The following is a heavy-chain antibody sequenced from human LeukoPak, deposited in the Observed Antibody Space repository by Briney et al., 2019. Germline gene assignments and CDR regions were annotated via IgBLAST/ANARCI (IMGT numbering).Heavy chain of an antibody. CDR1: GYTFTSYY. Sequence: ASVKVSCKASGYTFTSYYMHWVRQAPGQGLEWMGWISAYNGNTNYAQKLQGRVTMTTDTSTSTAYMELRSLRSDDTAVYYCARVSMVRGVMYYWGQGTLVTVSS. V-gene: IGHV1-18*04. CDR3: ARVSMVRGVMYY. J-gene: IGHJ4*02. CDR2: ISAYNGNT. D-gene: IGHD3-10*01.